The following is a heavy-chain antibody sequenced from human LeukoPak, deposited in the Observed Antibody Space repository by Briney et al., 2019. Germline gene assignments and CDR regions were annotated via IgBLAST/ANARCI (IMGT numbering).Heavy chain of an antibody. CDR1: VGTFISYA. D-gene: IGHD1-26*01. J-gene: IGHJ4*02. CDR3: AIVPDSRWELWGPFDY. CDR2: IILIFSTE. Sequence: ASVKVTCKPSVGTFISYAISGVRQAPGQGLEWMGGIILIFSTENYAQKFQGRVTFTTDESTSTAYMELSSLRSEDTAVYYCAIVPDSRWELWGPFDYWGQGTLVTVSS. V-gene: IGHV1-69*05.